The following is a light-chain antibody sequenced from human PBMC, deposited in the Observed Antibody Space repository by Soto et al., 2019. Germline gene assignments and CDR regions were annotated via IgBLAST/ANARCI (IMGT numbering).Light chain of an antibody. V-gene: IGKV1-33*01. CDR1: QDISNF. CDR3: QQYDSLPLT. J-gene: IGKJ3*01. CDR2: DAS. Sequence: DIQMTQSPSSLSASVGDRVTITCQASQDISNFLNWYQHKPGKSPKLLINDASNLETGVPSRFSGSGSSKNFTFTSNSLQPEDVATYYCQQYDSLPLTFGPGTKVELK.